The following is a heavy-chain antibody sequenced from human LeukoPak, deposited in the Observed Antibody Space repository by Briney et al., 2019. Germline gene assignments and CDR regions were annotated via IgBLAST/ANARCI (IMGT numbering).Heavy chain of an antibody. CDR1: GFTFSTYA. J-gene: IGHJ6*02. CDR2: ISGSGVST. D-gene: IGHD2-15*01. CDR3: ARRYCSGGSCYTRYYGMDV. Sequence: GGSLRLSCAASGFTFSTYAMSWVRQAPGKGLEWVSSISGSGVSTYYADSVKGRFTISRDNSKNTLYLQMNSLRVESTAACYCARRYCSGGSCYTRYYGMDVWGQGSTVTVSS. V-gene: IGHV3-23*01.